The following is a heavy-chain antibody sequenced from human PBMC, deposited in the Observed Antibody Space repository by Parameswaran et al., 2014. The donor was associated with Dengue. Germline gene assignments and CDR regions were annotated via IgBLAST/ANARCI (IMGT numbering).Heavy chain of an antibody. V-gene: IGHV5-10-1*01. J-gene: IGHJ6*02. D-gene: IGHD6-13*01. CDR2: IDPSDSYT. Sequence: VRQMPGKGLEWMGRIDPSDSYTNYSPSFQGHVTISADKSISTAYLQWSSLKASDTAMYYCARHIAAAIRAPGYYYYGMDVWGQGTTVTVSS. CDR3: ARHIAAAIRAPGYYYYGMDV.